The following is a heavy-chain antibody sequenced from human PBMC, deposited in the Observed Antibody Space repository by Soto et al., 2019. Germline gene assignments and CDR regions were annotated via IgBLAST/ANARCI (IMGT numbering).Heavy chain of an antibody. CDR2: IIPIFGTA. CDR1: GGTFSSYA. D-gene: IGHD2-21*02. J-gene: IGHJ6*02. CDR3: AIPFHCGGDCHIAIYLHYYYGMDV. V-gene: IGHV1-69*12. Sequence: QVQLVQSGAEVKKPGSSVKVSCKASGGTFSSYAISWVRQAPGQGLEWMGGIIPIFGTANYAQKFQGRVTITADESTSTAYMELSSLRSEDTAVYYCAIPFHCGGDCHIAIYLHYYYGMDVWGQGTTVTVSS.